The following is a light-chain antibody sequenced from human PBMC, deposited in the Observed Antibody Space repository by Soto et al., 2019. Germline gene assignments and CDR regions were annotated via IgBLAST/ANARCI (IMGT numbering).Light chain of an antibody. Sequence: EIGLTQSRGTLSLSPGERATLACRASQSVSSSYLAWYQQKPGQAPRLLIYGASSRATGIPDGFSGSGSGTDFTLTISRLEPEDFAVYYCQQYGSSPPWTFGQGTKVEIK. J-gene: IGKJ1*01. CDR2: GAS. CDR3: QQYGSSPPWT. CDR1: QSVSSSY. V-gene: IGKV3-20*01.